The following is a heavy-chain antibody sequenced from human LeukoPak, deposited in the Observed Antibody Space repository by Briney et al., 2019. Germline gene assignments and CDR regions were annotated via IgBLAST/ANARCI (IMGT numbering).Heavy chain of an antibody. J-gene: IGHJ5*02. D-gene: IGHD2-21*02. Sequence: SVKVSCKASGGTFSSYAISWVRQAPGQGHEWMGGIIPIFGTANYAQKFQGRVTITTDESTSTAYMELSSLRSEDTAVYYCARDVTACGGDCINWFDPWGQGTLVTVSS. CDR2: IIPIFGTA. CDR3: ARDVTACGGDCINWFDP. CDR1: GGTFSSYA. V-gene: IGHV1-69*05.